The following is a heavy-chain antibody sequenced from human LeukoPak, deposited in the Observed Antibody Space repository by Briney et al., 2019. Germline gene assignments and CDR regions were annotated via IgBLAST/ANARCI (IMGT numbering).Heavy chain of an antibody. CDR3: AKDLDPLGYCSSTSCDYYFDY. CDR1: GVTCSSYG. Sequence: GGPLRLSCEASGVTCSSYGMHWVRQAPGKELKWVAVISYDGSNKYYADSVKGRFTISRDNSKNTLYLQMNSLRAEDTAVYYCAKDLDPLGYCSSTSCDYYFDYWGQGTLVTVSS. CDR2: ISYDGSNK. J-gene: IGHJ4*02. V-gene: IGHV3-30*18. D-gene: IGHD2-2*01.